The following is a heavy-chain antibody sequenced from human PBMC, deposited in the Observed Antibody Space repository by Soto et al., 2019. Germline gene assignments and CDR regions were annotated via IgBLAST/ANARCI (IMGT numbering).Heavy chain of an antibody. V-gene: IGHV3-11*04. CDR1: GFTFSDYY. CDR2: IDSSGSII. D-gene: IGHD3-22*01. Sequence: GGSLRLSCSASGFTFSDYYMSWIRQAPGKGLEWISYIDSSGSIIYYADSVKGRFTISRDNARNSLYLQMNSLRAEDTAVYYWARDLGYYDSSGYFDCWGQGTLVTVSS. CDR3: ARDLGYYDSSGYFDC. J-gene: IGHJ4*02.